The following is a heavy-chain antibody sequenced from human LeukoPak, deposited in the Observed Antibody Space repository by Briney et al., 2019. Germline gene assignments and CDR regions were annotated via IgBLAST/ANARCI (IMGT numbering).Heavy chain of an antibody. CDR3: AKIASGYSSGWYFDY. V-gene: IGHV3-49*04. D-gene: IGHD6-19*01. Sequence: TGGSLRLSCTASGFTFGDYAMSWVRQAPGKGLEWVGFIRSKAYGGTTEYAASVKGRFTISRDDSKSIAYLQMNSLRAEDTAVYYCAKIASGYSSGWYFDYWGQGTLVTVSS. CDR2: IRSKAYGGTT. J-gene: IGHJ4*02. CDR1: GFTFGDYA.